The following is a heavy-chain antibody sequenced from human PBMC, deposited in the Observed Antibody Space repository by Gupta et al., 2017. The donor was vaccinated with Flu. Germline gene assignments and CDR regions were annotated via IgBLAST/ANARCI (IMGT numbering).Heavy chain of an antibody. CDR2: IIPVFGPT. D-gene: IGHD2-15*01. CDR3: ARKGGGHCSGGTCYSFDY. J-gene: IGHJ4*02. Sequence: QVQLVQSGAEVKKPGSSVKVSCQASGVTFSDYAINWVRRAPGKGLEWMGGIIPVFGPTKYEQKFQGRVTITADESTNTAYLELSSLRSEDTAVYYCARKGGGHCSGGTCYSFDYWGQGTLVTVSS. V-gene: IGHV1-69*01. CDR1: GVTFSDYA.